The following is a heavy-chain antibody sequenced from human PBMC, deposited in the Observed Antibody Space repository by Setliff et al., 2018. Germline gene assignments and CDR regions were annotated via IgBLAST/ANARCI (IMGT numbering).Heavy chain of an antibody. J-gene: IGHJ4*02. Sequence: PSETLSLTCTVSGGSISSYYWSWIRQPAGKGLEWIGHIYIGGSANYNPSLKSRVTMSIDTSKNQFSLKLSSVTAADTAVYYCARGPTMGATYFDSWGQGTLVTVSS. D-gene: IGHD1-26*01. V-gene: IGHV4-4*07. CDR1: GGSISSYY. CDR2: IYIGGSA. CDR3: ARGPTMGATYFDS.